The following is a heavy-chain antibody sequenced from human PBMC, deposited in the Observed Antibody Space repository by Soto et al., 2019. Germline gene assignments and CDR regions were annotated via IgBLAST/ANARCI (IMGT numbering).Heavy chain of an antibody. D-gene: IGHD3-10*01. Sequence: TGGSLRLSCAASGFTFSSYEMNWVRQAPGKGLEWVSYISSSGSTIYYADSVKGRFTISRDNAKNSLYLQMNSLRAEDTAVYYCARVSGAYGSGSYYIRRYYYYGMDVSGQGTTVTVSS. CDR2: ISSSGSTI. CDR3: ARVSGAYGSGSYYIRRYYYYGMDV. V-gene: IGHV3-48*03. CDR1: GFTFSSYE. J-gene: IGHJ6*02.